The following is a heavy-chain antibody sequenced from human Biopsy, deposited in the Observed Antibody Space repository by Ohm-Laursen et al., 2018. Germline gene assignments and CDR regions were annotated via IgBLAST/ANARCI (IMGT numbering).Heavy chain of an antibody. D-gene: IGHD3-22*01. CDR3: ARFPLGAYDDSGSYRAVEHWYFDL. CDR1: GGTFTNHA. CDR2: SIPLFNTA. J-gene: IGHJ2*01. Sequence: SVKVSCKASGGTFTNHAVGWVRQAPGQGLVWVGSSIPLFNTANYADKFQGRVTLTADKSTTTAYMELSSLRSEDTAIYYCARFPLGAYDDSGSYRAVEHWYFDLWGRGTLVTVSS. V-gene: IGHV1-69*06.